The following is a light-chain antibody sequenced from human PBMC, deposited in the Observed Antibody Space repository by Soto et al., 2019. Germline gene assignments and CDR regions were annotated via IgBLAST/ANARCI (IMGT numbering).Light chain of an antibody. J-gene: IGLJ2*01. CDR1: SSNIGSNY. CDR2: RNN. V-gene: IGLV1-47*01. CDR3: AAWADSLSGPVV. Sequence: QPVLTQPPSASGTPGQRASISCSGSSSNIGSNYVYWYQQLPGTAPKLLIYRNNQRPSGVPDRFSGSKSGTSASLAISGLRSEDEADYYCAAWADSLSGPVVFGGGTKLTVL.